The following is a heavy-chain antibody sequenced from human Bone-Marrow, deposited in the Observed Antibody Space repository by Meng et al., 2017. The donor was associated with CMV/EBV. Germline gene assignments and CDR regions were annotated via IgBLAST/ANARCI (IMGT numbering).Heavy chain of an antibody. V-gene: IGHV3-7*01. Sequence: GESLKISCAASGFTFSNYWMTWVRQAPGKGLEWVANISPDGGEEQCVDSVKGRFTMSRDNVKNSLYLQMNNLRAEDTAVYYCARARGPNYWGQGTLVTVSS. J-gene: IGHJ4*02. CDR2: ISPDGGEE. CDR3: ARARGPNY. CDR1: GFTFSNYW. D-gene: IGHD3-16*01.